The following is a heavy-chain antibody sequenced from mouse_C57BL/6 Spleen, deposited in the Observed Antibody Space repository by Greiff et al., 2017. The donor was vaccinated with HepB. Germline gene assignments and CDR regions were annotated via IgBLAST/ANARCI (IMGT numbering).Heavy chain of an antibody. CDR1: GYTFTSYW. V-gene: IGHV1-59*01. D-gene: IGHD2-12*01. J-gene: IGHJ2*01. Sequence: QVQLQQPGAELVRPGTSVKLSCKASGYTFTSYWMHWVKQRPGQGLEWIGVIDPSDSYTNYNQKFKGKATLTVDTSSSTAYMQLSSLTSEDSAVYYCARALLYFDYWGQGTTLTVSS. CDR2: IDPSDSYT. CDR3: ARALLYFDY.